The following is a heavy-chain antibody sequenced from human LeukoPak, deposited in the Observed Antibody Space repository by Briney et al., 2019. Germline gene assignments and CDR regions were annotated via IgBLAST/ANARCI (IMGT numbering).Heavy chain of an antibody. CDR1: GFTFSSYA. Sequence: GGSLRLSCAASGFTFSSYAMHWVRQAPGKGLEWVAVISYDGSNKYYADSVKGRFTISRDNSKTTLYLQMNSLRADDTAVYYCAKGGRYCSGGNCYFFDYWGQGTLVTVSS. V-gene: IGHV3-30*04. D-gene: IGHD2-15*01. CDR3: AKGGRYCSGGNCYFFDY. CDR2: ISYDGSNK. J-gene: IGHJ4*02.